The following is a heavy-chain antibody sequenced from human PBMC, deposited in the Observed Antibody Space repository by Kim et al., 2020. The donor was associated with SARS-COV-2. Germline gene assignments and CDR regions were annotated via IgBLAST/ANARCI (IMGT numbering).Heavy chain of an antibody. V-gene: IGHV3-66*01. D-gene: IGHD6-13*01. CDR1: GFTVSSNY. Sequence: GGSLRLSCAASGFTVSSNYMSWVRQAPGKGLEWVSVIYSGGSTYYADSVKGRFTISRDNSKNTLYLQMNSLRAEDTAVYYCATDIAAAGKDYWGQGTLVTVSS. J-gene: IGHJ4*02. CDR2: IYSGGST. CDR3: ATDIAAAGKDY.